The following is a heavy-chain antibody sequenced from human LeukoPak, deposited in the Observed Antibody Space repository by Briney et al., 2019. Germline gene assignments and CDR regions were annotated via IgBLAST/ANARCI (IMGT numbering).Heavy chain of an antibody. CDR2: IDSSGTTI. CDR3: ATPFRGGDP. D-gene: IGHD3-10*01. J-gene: IGHJ5*02. V-gene: IGHV3-11*04. CDR1: GFTFSDYY. Sequence: GGSLRLSCAASGFTFSDYYMTWIRQTPGKGLEWVSYIDSSGTTIYYAASVKGRFTISSDNAKNSLYLQMNSLRVEDTAVYYCATPFRGGDPWGQGTLVTVSS.